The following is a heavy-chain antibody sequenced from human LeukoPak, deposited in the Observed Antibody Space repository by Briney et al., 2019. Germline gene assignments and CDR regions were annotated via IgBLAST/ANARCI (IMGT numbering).Heavy chain of an antibody. CDR3: AKGILGATPPYYFDY. D-gene: IGHD1-26*01. Sequence: PGGSLRLSCAASGFTFSSYAMSWVRQAPGKGLDWVSAISGSGGSTYYADSVKGRFTISRDNSKNTLYLQMNSLRAEDTAVYYCAKGILGATPPYYFDYWGQGTLVTVSS. J-gene: IGHJ4*02. CDR2: ISGSGGST. V-gene: IGHV3-23*01. CDR1: GFTFSSYA.